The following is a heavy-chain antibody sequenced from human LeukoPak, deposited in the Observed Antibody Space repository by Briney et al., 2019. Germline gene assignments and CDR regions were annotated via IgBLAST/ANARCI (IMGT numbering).Heavy chain of an antibody. J-gene: IGHJ4*02. CDR2: IWYDGSNK. D-gene: IGHD3-10*01. Sequence: QPGRSLRLSCAASGFTFSSYGMHWVRQAPGKGLEWVAVIWYDGSNKYYADSVKGRFTISRDNSKNTLYLQMNSLRAEDTAVYYCARDLQHYYGSGSYFDYWGQGTLVTVSS. CDR3: ARDLQHYYGSGSYFDY. V-gene: IGHV3-33*01. CDR1: GFTFSSYG.